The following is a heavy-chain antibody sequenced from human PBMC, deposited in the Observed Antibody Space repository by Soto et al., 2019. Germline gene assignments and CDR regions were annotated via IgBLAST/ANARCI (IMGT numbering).Heavy chain of an antibody. D-gene: IGHD6-13*01. CDR3: ARADVAATGSGEYAMDV. V-gene: IGHV1-2*02. J-gene: IGHJ6*02. CDR1: VDTFTGYY. CDR2: INPNKEVT. Sequence: ASVKVSCKASVDTFTGYYMHWVRQAPGQGLEWMGWINPNKEVTKQAQKFQGRVIMTRDTSIRKAYMGRSRLRYVETAVCCGARADVAATGSGEYAMDVWGQGTTVTVSS.